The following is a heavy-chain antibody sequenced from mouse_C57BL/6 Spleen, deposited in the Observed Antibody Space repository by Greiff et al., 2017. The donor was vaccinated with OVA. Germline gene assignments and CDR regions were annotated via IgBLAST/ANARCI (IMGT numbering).Heavy chain of an antibody. Sequence: VQLQQPGAELVRPGSSVKLSCKASGYTFTSYWMDWVKQRPGQGLEWIGNIYPSDSETHYNQKFKDKATLTVDKSSSTAYMQLSSLTSEDSAVYYCARSPGSSPSYAMDYWGQGTSVTVSS. V-gene: IGHV1-61*01. CDR1: GYTFTSYW. CDR2: IYPSDSET. J-gene: IGHJ4*01. CDR3: ARSPGSSPSYAMDY. D-gene: IGHD1-1*01.